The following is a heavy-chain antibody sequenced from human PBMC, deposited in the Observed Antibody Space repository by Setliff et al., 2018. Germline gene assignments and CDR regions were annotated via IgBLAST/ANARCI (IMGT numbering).Heavy chain of an antibody. V-gene: IGHV4-59*12. D-gene: IGHD3-3*01. CDR2: IYYSGTT. CDR1: GGSISTYY. CDR3: AYSSDYDFWSGYPPALDY. J-gene: IGHJ4*02. Sequence: SETLSLTCTVSGGSISTYYWTWIRQPPGKALEWIGYIYYSGTTNYSPSLKSRVTISVDTSKNQFSLKLSSVTAADTAVYYCAYSSDYDFWSGYPPALDYWGQGTLVTVSS.